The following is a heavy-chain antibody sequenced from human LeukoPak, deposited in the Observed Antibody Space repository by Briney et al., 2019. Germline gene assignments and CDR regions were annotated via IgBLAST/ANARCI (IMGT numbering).Heavy chain of an antibody. Sequence: GGSLRLSCAASGFTFSSYAMHWVRQAPGKGLEYVSGISTNGGSTYYADSVKGRFTISRDNAKNSLYLQMDSLRAEDTAVYYCAELGITMIGGVWGKGTTVTISS. J-gene: IGHJ6*04. CDR2: ISTNGGST. CDR1: GFTFSSYA. V-gene: IGHV3-64*02. CDR3: AELGITMIGGV. D-gene: IGHD3-10*02.